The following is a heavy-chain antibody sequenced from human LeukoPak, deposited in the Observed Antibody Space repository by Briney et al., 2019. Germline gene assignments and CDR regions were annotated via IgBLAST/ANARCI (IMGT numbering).Heavy chain of an antibody. V-gene: IGHV1-69*01. CDR3: ARGVCGGYCSSTSCCHIPFDY. Sequence: ASVKVSCKASGDTFSSYAISWVRQAPGQGLEWMGGIIPIFGTANYAQKFQGRVTITADESTSTAYMELSSLRSEDTAVYYCARGVCGGYCSSTSCCHIPFDYWGQGTLVTVSP. CDR2: IIPIFGTA. CDR1: GDTFSSYA. J-gene: IGHJ4*02. D-gene: IGHD2-2*01.